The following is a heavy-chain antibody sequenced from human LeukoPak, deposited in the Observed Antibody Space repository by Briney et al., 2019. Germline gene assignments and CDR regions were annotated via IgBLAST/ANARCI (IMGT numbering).Heavy chain of an antibody. D-gene: IGHD3-16*01. CDR1: DDSISDYY. V-gene: IGHV4-59*01. CDR3: TRGAGWLIDY. CDR2: FHNSGTS. J-gene: IGHJ4*02. Sequence: PSETLSLTCTVSDDSISDYYRGWIRQPPGKGLEWLGYFHNSGTSTYNPSLKSRLTISADTSKNQFSLKLNSLTTADTAVYYCTRGAGWLIDYWGQGILVTVSS.